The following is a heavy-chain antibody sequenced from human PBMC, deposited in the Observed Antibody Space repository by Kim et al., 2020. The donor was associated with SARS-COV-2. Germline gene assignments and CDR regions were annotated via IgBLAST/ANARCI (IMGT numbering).Heavy chain of an antibody. Sequence: GGSLRLSCAASGFTFSSYGMHWVRQAPGKGLEWVSVISYDGSNKYYADSVKGRFTISRDNSKNTLYLQMNSLRAEDTAVYYCAKGGFYRAVANITPHYWGQGTLVTVSS. J-gene: IGHJ4*02. V-gene: IGHV3-30*18. CDR2: ISYDGSNK. CDR3: AKGGFYRAVANITPHY. D-gene: IGHD6-19*01. CDR1: GFTFSSYG.